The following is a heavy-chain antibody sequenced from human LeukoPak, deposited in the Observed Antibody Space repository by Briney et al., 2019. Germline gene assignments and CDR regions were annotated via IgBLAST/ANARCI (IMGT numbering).Heavy chain of an antibody. J-gene: IGHJ4*02. Sequence: SETLSLTCTVSGGSISSYYWSWIRQPPGKGLEWIGYIYYSGSTNYNPSLKSRVTISVDTSKNQFSLKLSSVTAADTAVYYCARGYCSGGSCYFDYWGQGTLVTVSS. V-gene: IGHV4-59*01. D-gene: IGHD2-15*01. CDR3: ARGYCSGGSCYFDY. CDR1: GGSISSYY. CDR2: IYYSGST.